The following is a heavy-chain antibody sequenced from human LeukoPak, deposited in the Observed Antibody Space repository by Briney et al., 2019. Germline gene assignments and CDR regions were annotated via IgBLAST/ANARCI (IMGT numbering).Heavy chain of an antibody. CDR1: GGTFSSYA. CDR2: IIPILGIA. CDR3: ANAGLPNYGDALYYYYGMDV. D-gene: IGHD4-17*01. Sequence: SVKVSCKASGGTFSSYAISWVRQAPGQGLEWMGRIIPILGIANYAQKFQGRVTITADKSTSTAYMELSSLRSEDTAVYYCANAGLPNYGDALYYYYGMDVWGQGTTVTVSS. V-gene: IGHV1-69*04. J-gene: IGHJ6*02.